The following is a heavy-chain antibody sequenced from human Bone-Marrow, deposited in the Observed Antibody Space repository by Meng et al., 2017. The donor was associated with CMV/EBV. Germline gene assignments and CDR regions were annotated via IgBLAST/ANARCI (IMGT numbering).Heavy chain of an antibody. V-gene: IGHV4-34*01. J-gene: IGHJ4*02. CDR1: GGSFGGYY. CDR2: INHGGTT. CDR3: ARGRVLHSGTYFDY. Sequence: SETLSLTCDGYGGSFGGYYWSWIRQLPGKRLEWIGHINHGGTTNYSPSLRTRLIISIDPFKRQFSLMLRSVTAADTGFYYCARGRVLHSGTYFDYWGQGNLVTVSS. D-gene: IGHD5-12*01.